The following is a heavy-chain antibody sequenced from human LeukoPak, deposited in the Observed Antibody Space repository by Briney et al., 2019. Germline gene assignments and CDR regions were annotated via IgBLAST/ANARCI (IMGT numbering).Heavy chain of an antibody. CDR1: GYSISSGYY. CDR2: IYHSGST. CDR3: AREVDTAMVTRFDY. Sequence: PSETLSLTCAVSGYSISSGYYWGWIRQPPGKGLEWIGSIYHSGSTYYNPSLESRVTISVDTSKNQFSLKLSSVTAADTAVYYCAREVDTAMVTRFDYWGQGTLVTVSS. D-gene: IGHD5-18*01. J-gene: IGHJ4*02. V-gene: IGHV4-38-2*02.